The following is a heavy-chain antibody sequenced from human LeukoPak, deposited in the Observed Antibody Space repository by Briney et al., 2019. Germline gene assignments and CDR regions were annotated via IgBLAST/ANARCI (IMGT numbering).Heavy chain of an antibody. J-gene: IGHJ4*02. V-gene: IGHV3-30*02. CDR2: IRYDGNNE. CDR3: AKDQEAYSSSWYYFDY. CDR1: GFTFNIYG. D-gene: IGHD6-13*01. Sequence: GGSLRLSCAASGFTFNIYGIHWVRQAPGKGLEWVAFIRYDGNNEYYADSVKGRFTISRDNSKNTLYLQMNSLRAEDTAVYYCAKDQEAYSSSWYYFDYWGQGTLVTVSS.